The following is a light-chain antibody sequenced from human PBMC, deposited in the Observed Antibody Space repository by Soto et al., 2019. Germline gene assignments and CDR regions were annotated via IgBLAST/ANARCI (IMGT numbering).Light chain of an antibody. CDR3: QQYNTWPLIT. J-gene: IGKJ5*01. V-gene: IGKV3-15*01. CDR2: GAS. CDR1: QTVSRH. Sequence: EIVMTQSPGTLSVSPGERATLSCRASQTVSRHLAWYQQKPGQAPRLLIFGASTRATGIPDRFSGSGSGNDFTLTISSLQSEDFAVYYCQQYNTWPLITFGPGTRLDI.